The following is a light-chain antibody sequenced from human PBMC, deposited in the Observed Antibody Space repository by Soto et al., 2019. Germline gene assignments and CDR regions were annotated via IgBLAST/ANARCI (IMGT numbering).Light chain of an antibody. V-gene: IGKV1-5*03. CDR1: QSITNW. CDR3: QQNNTYSWT. CDR2: QVS. Sequence: DIPMTQSPSTLSASVGDRVTITCRASQSITNWVAWYQQKPGKPPKVLIFQVSTLESGVPSRFSGSGSGTEFTLTISSLQPDDFATYYCQQNNTYSWTFGQGTKVEIK. J-gene: IGKJ1*01.